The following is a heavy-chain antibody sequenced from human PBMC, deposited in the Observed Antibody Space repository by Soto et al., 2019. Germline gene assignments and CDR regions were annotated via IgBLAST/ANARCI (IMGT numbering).Heavy chain of an antibody. CDR2: ISGSGGST. CDR3: AKEIVGATIPTEYCQH. Sequence: EVQLLESGGGLVQPGGSLRLSCAASGFTFSSYAMSWVRQAPGKGLEWVSAISGSGGSTYYAESVKGRFTISRDNSKNTLYLQMNSLRAEDTAVYYCAKEIVGATIPTEYCQHWGQGTLVSVSS. J-gene: IGHJ1*01. CDR1: GFTFSSYA. V-gene: IGHV3-23*01. D-gene: IGHD1-26*01.